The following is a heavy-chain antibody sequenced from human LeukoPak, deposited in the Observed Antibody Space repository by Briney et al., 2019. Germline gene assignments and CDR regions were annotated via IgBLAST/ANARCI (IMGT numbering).Heavy chain of an antibody. V-gene: IGHV3-21*01. CDR3: ARDPGVPAAPLDF. J-gene: IGHJ4*02. D-gene: IGHD2-2*01. CDR1: GFTFSPYI. CDR2: ISSSGTFI. Sequence: GGSLRLSCAASGFTFSPYINWVRRAPGRGLEWVSYISSSGTFIYYADSVKGRFTVSRDNARNLIFLQMHSLRVEDTAVYYCARDPGVPAAPLDFWGLGTLVTVSS.